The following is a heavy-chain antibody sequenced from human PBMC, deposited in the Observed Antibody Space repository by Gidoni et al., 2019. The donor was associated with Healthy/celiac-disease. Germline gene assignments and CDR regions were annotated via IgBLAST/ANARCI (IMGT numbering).Heavy chain of an antibody. V-gene: IGHV1-69*02. J-gene: IGHJ6*02. CDR3: ARGEITMVRGGTYYYYGMDV. D-gene: IGHD3-10*01. CDR1: GGTFSSYT. Sequence: QVQLVQSEAEGKRPGSSVKVSCKASGGTFSSYTISWVRQDPGQRLEWMGRIIPILGIANYAQKFQGRVTITADKSTSTAYMELSSLRSEDTAVYYCARGEITMVRGGTYYYYGMDVWGQGTTVTVSS. CDR2: IIPILGIA.